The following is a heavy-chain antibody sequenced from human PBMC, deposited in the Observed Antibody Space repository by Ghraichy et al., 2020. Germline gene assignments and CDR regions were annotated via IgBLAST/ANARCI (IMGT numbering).Heavy chain of an antibody. V-gene: IGHV4-31*03. CDR2: IYYSGTT. D-gene: IGHD2-15*01. CDR1: GGSINNDGYH. Sequence: LNISCSVSGGSINNDGYHWTWIRQHPGKGLEWIGHIYYSGTTYYNSSLKSRIVISLDTSRSQFSLRLTSVTAADTAVYYCARGSLVGMDVWGQGTSVTVSS. J-gene: IGHJ6*02. CDR3: ARGSLVGMDV.